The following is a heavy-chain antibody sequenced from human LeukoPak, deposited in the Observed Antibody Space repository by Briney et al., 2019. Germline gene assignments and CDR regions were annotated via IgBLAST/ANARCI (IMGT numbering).Heavy chain of an antibody. CDR1: GFIFNNYA. V-gene: IGHV3-23*01. J-gene: IGHJ3*02. CDR2: ISGSGDST. CDR3: AKDSAVGARSFDI. D-gene: IGHD3-10*01. Sequence: GGSLRLSCAASGFIFNNYAMNWVRQAPGKGLEWVSGISGSGDSTFYADSVKGRFTISRDNSKNTLDLQMNSLRAEDTAVYYCAKDSAVGARSFDIWGQGTMVTVSS.